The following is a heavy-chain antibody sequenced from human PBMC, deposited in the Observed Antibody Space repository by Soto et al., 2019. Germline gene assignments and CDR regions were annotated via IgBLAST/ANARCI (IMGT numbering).Heavy chain of an antibody. CDR2: IFPGDSSS. D-gene: IGHD3-9*01. J-gene: IGHJ4*02. Sequence: GESLKISCEGSGYRFTSYWIARVRQMPGKGLEWMGIIFPGDSSSRYSPSFQGQVTISADKSISTAYLQWSSLKASDTAMYYCTRLATYYDILSGYYFDYWGQGTLVTVSS. V-gene: IGHV5-51*01. CDR3: TRLATYYDILSGYYFDY. CDR1: GYRFTSYW.